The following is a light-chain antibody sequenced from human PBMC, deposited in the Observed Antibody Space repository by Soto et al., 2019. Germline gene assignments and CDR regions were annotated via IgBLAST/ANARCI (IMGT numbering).Light chain of an antibody. Sequence: QSVLTQPASVSGSPGQSITISCTGSTSDVGAYNYVSWYKHHPGQAPQLMIYEVSNRPSGVSNRFSGSKSGNTASLTISGTQAQEQGHYSSSSKTSSRSPFVFGTGTKVTV. CDR3: SSKTSSRSPFV. CDR1: TSDVGAYNY. V-gene: IGLV2-14*01. J-gene: IGLJ1*01. CDR2: EVS.